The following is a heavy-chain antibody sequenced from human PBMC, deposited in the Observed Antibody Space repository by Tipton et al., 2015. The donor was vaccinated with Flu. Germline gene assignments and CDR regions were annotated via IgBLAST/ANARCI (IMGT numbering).Heavy chain of an antibody. V-gene: IGHV4-38-2*02. CDR3: ARDLTVTYGYYYHGMDV. D-gene: IGHD4-17*01. Sequence: TLSLTCTVSGYSISSGYYWGWIRQPPGKGLEWIGSIYHSGSTYYNPSLKSRVTISVDTSKNQFSLKLSSVTAADTAVYYCARDLTVTYGYYYHGMDVWDQGP. CDR1: GYSISSGYY. J-gene: IGHJ6*02. CDR2: IYHSGST.